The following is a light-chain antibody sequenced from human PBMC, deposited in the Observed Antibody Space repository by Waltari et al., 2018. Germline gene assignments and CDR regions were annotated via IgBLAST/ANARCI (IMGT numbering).Light chain of an antibody. J-gene: IGLJ3*02. Sequence: SYELTQPSSVSVSPGQTARITCSGDLLSPKSVRWLQQKPGQAPLLLIYEDTKRPSGIPERFSGSSSGTTVTLTITGAQVEDEADYYCYSASDNNWVFGGGTMLTVL. CDR3: YSASDNNWV. CDR1: LLSPKS. V-gene: IGLV3-27*01. CDR2: EDT.